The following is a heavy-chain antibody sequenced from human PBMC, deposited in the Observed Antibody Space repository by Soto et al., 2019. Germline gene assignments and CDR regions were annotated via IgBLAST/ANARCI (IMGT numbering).Heavy chain of an antibody. CDR3: AKRRGLLRYYGMDV. CDR2: ISGSGGST. D-gene: IGHD1-26*01. Sequence: GGSLRLSCAASGFTFSSYAMSWVRQAPGKGLEWVSAISGSGGSTYYADSVKGRFTISRDNSKNTLYLQMNSLRAEDTAVYYCAKRRGLLRYYGMDVWGQGTTVTVSS. CDR1: GFTFSSYA. V-gene: IGHV3-23*01. J-gene: IGHJ6*02.